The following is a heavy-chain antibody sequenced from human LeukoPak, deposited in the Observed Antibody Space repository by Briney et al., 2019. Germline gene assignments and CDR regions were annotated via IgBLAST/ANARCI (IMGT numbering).Heavy chain of an antibody. CDR3: AKDTRTYCYDSSGYGDAFDI. CDR2: IKQDGSEK. J-gene: IGHJ3*02. CDR1: GFTFSSYW. Sequence: EGSLRLSCAASGFTFSSYWMSWVRQAPGKGLEWVANIKQDGSEKYYADSVKGRFTISRDNSKNTLYLQMNSLRAEDTAVYYCAKDTRTYCYDSSGYGDAFDIWGQGTMVTVSS. V-gene: IGHV3-7*01. D-gene: IGHD3-22*01.